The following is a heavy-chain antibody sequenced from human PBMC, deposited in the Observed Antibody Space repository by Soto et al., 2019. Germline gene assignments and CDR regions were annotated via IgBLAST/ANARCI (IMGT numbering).Heavy chain of an antibody. J-gene: IGHJ4*02. CDR3: TTDPGVVVVVDGVNSPFDY. CDR2: IKSKTDGETT. CDR1: GFTFSDAW. D-gene: IGHD2-15*01. V-gene: IGHV3-15*07. Sequence: EVQLVESGGGLVKPGGSLRLSCGASGFTFSDAWMNWVRQAPGKGLEWVGHIKSKTDGETTEYAAPVKGRFTISSDDSKYTLYLQMNSLKTEDTAVYYCTTDPGVVVVVDGVNSPFDYWGQGTLVTVSS.